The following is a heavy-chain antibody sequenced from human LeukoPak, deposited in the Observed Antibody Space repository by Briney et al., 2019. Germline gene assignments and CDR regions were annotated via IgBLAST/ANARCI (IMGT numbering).Heavy chain of an antibody. Sequence: SSETLSLTCTVSGGSISSYYWSWIRQPPGKGLEWIGNIYYSGSTNYNPSLKSRVTISVDTSKNQFSLKLRSVTAADTAVYYCARHSSGWYDPLTYWGQGTLVTVSS. CDR1: GGSISSYY. CDR3: ARHSSGWYDPLTY. V-gene: IGHV4-59*08. CDR2: IYYSGST. J-gene: IGHJ4*02. D-gene: IGHD6-19*01.